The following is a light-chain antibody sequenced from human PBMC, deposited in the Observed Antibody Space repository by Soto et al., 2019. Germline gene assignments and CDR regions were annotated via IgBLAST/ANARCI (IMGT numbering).Light chain of an antibody. Sequence: QSVLTQPPSASGSPGQSVTISCTGTSSDVGAYNYVSWYQQHPGKAPKLMIYEVSKRPSGVPDRFSGSKSGNTASLTVSGLQAEDEAHYYCSSHAGSNNYVFGTGTKVTV. CDR2: EVS. J-gene: IGLJ1*01. CDR3: SSHAGSNNYV. CDR1: SSDVGAYNY. V-gene: IGLV2-8*01.